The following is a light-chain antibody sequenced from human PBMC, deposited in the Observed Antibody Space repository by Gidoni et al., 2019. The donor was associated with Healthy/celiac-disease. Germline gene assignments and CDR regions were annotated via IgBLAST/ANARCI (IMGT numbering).Light chain of an antibody. CDR3: QQYNNWPPMYT. CDR2: GAS. CDR1: QSVSSN. Sequence: EIVMTQSPATLSVSPGERATRSCRASQSVSSNLAWYQQKPGQAPRRLIYGASTRATGIPARFSGSGSGTEFTLTISSLQSEDFAVYYCQQYNNWPPMYTFGQGTKLEIK. J-gene: IGKJ2*01. V-gene: IGKV3-15*01.